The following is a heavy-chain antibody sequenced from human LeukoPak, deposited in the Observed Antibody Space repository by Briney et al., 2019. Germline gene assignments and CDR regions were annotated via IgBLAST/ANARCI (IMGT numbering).Heavy chain of an antibody. CDR1: GGSLGRSNTY. V-gene: IGHV4-39*01. CDR3: ARHRGGGGYHYMDV. D-gene: IGHD2-21*01. Sequence: SDTLSLTCTISGGSLGRSNTYWGWIRQTPGKGLEWLGTILHSGYTYNNPSLKSRVTMSVDSSKNQFSLSLSSVTAADTAVYFCARHRGGGGYHYMDVWGKGTTVIVSS. J-gene: IGHJ6*03. CDR2: ILHSGYT.